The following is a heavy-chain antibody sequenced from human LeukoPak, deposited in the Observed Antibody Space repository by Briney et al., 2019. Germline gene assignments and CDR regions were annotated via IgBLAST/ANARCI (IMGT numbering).Heavy chain of an antibody. Sequence: GGSLRLSCAASGFTFSDHYMDWVRQAAGKGLEWVGRTRNKANSYTTEYAASVKGRFTISRDDSKNSLYLQMNSLKTEDTAVYYCARRVGPGAWAFDIWGQGTMVTVSS. CDR3: ARRVGPGAWAFDI. CDR1: GFTFSDHY. V-gene: IGHV3-72*01. D-gene: IGHD3-10*01. J-gene: IGHJ3*02. CDR2: TRNKANSYTT.